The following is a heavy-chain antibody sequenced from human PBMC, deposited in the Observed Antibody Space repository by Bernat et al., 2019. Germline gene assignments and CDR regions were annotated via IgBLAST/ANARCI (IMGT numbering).Heavy chain of an antibody. Sequence: EVQLVESGGGLVQPGGSLRLSCAASGFTFSSSWMSWVRQAPGKGLEWVANIKQDGNEKYYVDSVKGRFTISRDNAKNSLYLQMNSLRAEDTAVYYCASSYNWNVLGAFDIRGQGTMVTVSS. CDR2: IKQDGNEK. D-gene: IGHD1-1*01. V-gene: IGHV3-7*03. CDR3: ASSYNWNVLGAFDI. J-gene: IGHJ3*02. CDR1: GFTFSSSW.